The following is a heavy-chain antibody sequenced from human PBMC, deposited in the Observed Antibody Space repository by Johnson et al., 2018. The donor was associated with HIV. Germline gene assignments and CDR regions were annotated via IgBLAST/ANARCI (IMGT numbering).Heavy chain of an antibody. CDR3: ARAGVVFSTASHDAFDM. J-gene: IGHJ3*02. Sequence: VQLVESGGGVVQPGGSLRLSCVASGFIFSDHYMHWVRQAPGKGLEWMAFISYKEDKKSYADTVKGRFTTSRDNSKNTQCLQMNSLRAEDTAVYYCARAGVVFSTASHDAFDMWGQGTMVTVSS. CDR1: GFIFSDHY. CDR2: ISYKEDKK. V-gene: IGHV3-30*03. D-gene: IGHD2-21*01.